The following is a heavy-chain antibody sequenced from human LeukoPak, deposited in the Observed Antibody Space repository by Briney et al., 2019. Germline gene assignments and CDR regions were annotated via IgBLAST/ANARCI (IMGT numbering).Heavy chain of an antibody. Sequence: PGGSLRLSCAASGFTFSRYSMTWVRQAPGKGLEWISFISGSSSYIYYADSVRGRFTISRDNAKNSLYLQMNSLRAEDTAAYYCARGEYGSGSYHIDYWGQGTLVTVSS. CDR1: GFTFSRYS. D-gene: IGHD3-10*01. CDR2: ISGSSSYI. V-gene: IGHV3-21*01. CDR3: ARGEYGSGSYHIDY. J-gene: IGHJ4*02.